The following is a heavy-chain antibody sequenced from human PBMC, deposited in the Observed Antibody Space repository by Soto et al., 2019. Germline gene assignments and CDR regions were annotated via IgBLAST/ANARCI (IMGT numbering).Heavy chain of an antibody. Sequence: QVQLVQSGAEVKKPGASVKVSCKASGYTFTSYYMHWVRQAPGQGLEWMGIINPSGGSTSYAQKFQGRVTMTRDTPTSTVYMELSSLRSEDTAVYYCARPLRITMVRGVMGGMDVWGQGTTVTVSS. CDR3: ARPLRITMVRGVMGGMDV. CDR1: GYTFTSYY. CDR2: INPSGGST. J-gene: IGHJ6*02. V-gene: IGHV1-46*01. D-gene: IGHD3-10*01.